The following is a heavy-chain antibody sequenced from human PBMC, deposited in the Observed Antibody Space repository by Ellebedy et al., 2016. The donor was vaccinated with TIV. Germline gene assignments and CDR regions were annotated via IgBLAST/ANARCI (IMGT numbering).Heavy chain of an antibody. CDR2: ISGSGTNT. J-gene: IGHJ6*02. Sequence: GGSLRLSCAASGFTFSSYWMSWVRQAPGKGLEWVSAISGSGTNTHYTDSLRGRFTISRDNSKNTLYLQIDSLRAEDTAVYYCSQTSWGSFGLYGMDVWGQGTTVTVS. CDR1: GFTFSSYW. CDR3: SQTSWGSFGLYGMDV. D-gene: IGHD7-27*01. V-gene: IGHV3-23*01.